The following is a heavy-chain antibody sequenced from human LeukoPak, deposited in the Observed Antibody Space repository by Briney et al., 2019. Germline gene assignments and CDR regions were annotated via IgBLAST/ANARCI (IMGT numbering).Heavy chain of an antibody. CDR1: GFTFSSYA. V-gene: IGHV3-23*01. CDR2: ISGSGGGR. D-gene: IGHD3-16*01. CDR3: AKGVDASGIYYYFYMAV. Sequence: PGGSLRLSCAASGFTFSSYAMSWVRQAPGKGLEWVSGISGSGGGRYYADSVKGRFTISRDNSKNTLYLQMNNLRAEDTAVYYCAKGVDASGIYYYFYMAVWGKGTTVTVSS. J-gene: IGHJ6*03.